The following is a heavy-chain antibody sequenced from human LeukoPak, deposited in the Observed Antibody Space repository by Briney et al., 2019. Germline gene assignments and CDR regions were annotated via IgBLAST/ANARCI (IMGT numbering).Heavy chain of an antibody. CDR3: AKGIRSSVTKLNYFDY. V-gene: IGHV3-23*01. CDR2: FSGSGGST. D-gene: IGHD4-17*01. CDR1: GFTFSSYA. Sequence: GGSLRLSCAAPGFTFSSYAMSWVRQTPGKGLEWVSAFSGSGGSTYSADSVKGRFTISRDNSKNTLYLQMNRLRAEDTAVYYCAKGIRSSVTKLNYFDYWGQGTLVTVSS. J-gene: IGHJ4*02.